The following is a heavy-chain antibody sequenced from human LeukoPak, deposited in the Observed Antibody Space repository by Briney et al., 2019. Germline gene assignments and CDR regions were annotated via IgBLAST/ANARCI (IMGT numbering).Heavy chain of an antibody. Sequence: GGSLRLSCTASGFTFGDYAMHWVRQAPGKGLEYVSAISSNGGSTYYANSVKGRFTISRDNSKNTLYLQMGSLRAEDMAVYYCARDQGGYYDILTGADAFDIWGQGTMVTVSS. J-gene: IGHJ3*02. CDR1: GFTFGDYA. CDR2: ISSNGGST. CDR3: ARDQGGYYDILTGADAFDI. D-gene: IGHD3-9*01. V-gene: IGHV3-64*01.